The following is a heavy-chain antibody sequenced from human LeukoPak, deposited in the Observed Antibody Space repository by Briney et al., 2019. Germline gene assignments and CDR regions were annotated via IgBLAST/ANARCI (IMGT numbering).Heavy chain of an antibody. V-gene: IGHV4-4*07. CDR3: AREGPNLYSSSWAPIPHYYYYGMDV. J-gene: IGHJ6*02. Sequence: SETLSLTCTVSGGSISSYYWSWIRQPAGKGLEWIGRIYTSGSTNYNPSLKSRVTMSVDTSKNQFSLKLSSVTAADAAVYYCAREGPNLYSSSWAPIPHYYYYGMDVWGQGTTATVSS. CDR2: IYTSGST. D-gene: IGHD6-13*01. CDR1: GGSISSYY.